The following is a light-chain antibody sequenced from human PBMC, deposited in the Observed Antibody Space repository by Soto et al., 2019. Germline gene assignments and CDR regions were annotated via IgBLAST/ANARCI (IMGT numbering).Light chain of an antibody. CDR1: QSISNW. V-gene: IGKV1-5*03. CDR3: QHSWT. J-gene: IGKJ1*01. CDR2: KAS. Sequence: DIQMTQSPSTLSASVGDRVTITCRASQSISNWLAWYQQKPGKAPKLLIYKASSLESGVPSRFSGSGSGTEFTLTISSLQPDDFATYYCQHSWTFGQGTKVEIK.